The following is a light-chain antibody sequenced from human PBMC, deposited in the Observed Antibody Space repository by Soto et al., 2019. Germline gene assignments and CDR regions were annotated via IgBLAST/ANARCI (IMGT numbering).Light chain of an antibody. V-gene: IGKV2-28*01. CDR3: MQALQTPLT. CDR2: LGS. J-gene: IGKJ4*01. CDR1: QNLLNSNGYNY. Sequence: DIVMTQSPLSLPVTPGEPASISCRSSQNLLNSNGYNYLDWYVQKPGQSPQLLTYLGSSRASGVPDRFSGSGSGTDFTLKISRVEAEDVGVYYCMQALQTPLTFGGGTMVEIK.